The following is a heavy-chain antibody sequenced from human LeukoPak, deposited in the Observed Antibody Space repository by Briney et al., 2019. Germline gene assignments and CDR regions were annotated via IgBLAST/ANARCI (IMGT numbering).Heavy chain of an antibody. CDR1: GYTFTGYY. D-gene: IGHD3-3*01. CDR3: ARDQARFSEWLNAFDI. V-gene: IGHV1-2*06. CDR2: INPNSGGA. J-gene: IGHJ3*02. Sequence: GASVKVSCKASGYTFTGYYMHWVRQAPGQGLEWMGRINPNSGGANYAQKFQGRVTMTRDTSISTAHMELSRLRSDDTAVYYCARDQARFSEWLNAFDIWGQGTMVTVSS.